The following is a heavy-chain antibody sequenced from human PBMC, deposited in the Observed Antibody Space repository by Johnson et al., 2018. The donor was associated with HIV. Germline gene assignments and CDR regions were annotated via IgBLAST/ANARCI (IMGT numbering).Heavy chain of an antibody. J-gene: IGHJ3*02. D-gene: IGHD6-13*01. CDR2: INWSGGST. CDR1: GFTFDDYG. CDR3: ARGKGAAVGLDAFDI. Sequence: VQLVESGGGAVRPGGSLRISCAASGFTFDDYGMSWVRQAPGQGLAWVPGINWSGGSTGYADSMQGRFPISRDNARNSLSLQMNSLRAEDTALYFCARGKGAAVGLDAFDIWGQGIRVTVSS. V-gene: IGHV3-20*04.